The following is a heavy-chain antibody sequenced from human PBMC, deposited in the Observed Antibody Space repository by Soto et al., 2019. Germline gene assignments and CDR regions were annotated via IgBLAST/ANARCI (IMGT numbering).Heavy chain of an antibody. D-gene: IGHD5-18*01. CDR2: VNTHGSTT. J-gene: IGHJ4*02. CDR1: GFTFSSYW. CDR3: ARGSYHSFWFDY. Sequence: EVQLVESGGGLVQPGGSLRLSCAASGFTFSSYWMHWVRQAPGKGLVWLSRVNTHGSTTNYADSVKGRFTISRDNAENTLYLQINSLRAEDTAVYYCARGSYHSFWFDYWGQGTLVTLSS. V-gene: IGHV3-74*01.